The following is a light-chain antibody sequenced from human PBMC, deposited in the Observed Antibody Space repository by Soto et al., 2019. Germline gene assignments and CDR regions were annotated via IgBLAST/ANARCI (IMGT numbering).Light chain of an antibody. CDR2: GAS. CDR1: QSVSSSF. J-gene: IGKJ2*01. V-gene: IGKV3-20*01. CDR3: QQYGSSPMYT. Sequence: EIVLTQSPGTLSLSPGERATLSCRATQSVSSSFLAWYQQKPGQAPRLLIHGASTRATAIPDSFCGSGSGRDFTISISRLEPEDSAVYYCQQYGSSPMYTFGQGTKVEI.